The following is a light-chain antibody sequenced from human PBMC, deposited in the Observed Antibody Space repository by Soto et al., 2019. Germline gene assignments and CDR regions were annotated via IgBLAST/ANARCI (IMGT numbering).Light chain of an antibody. V-gene: IGLV2-11*01. J-gene: IGLJ2*01. CDR1: SSDVGVYNY. CDR2: DVS. Sequence: QSALTQPRSVSGSPGQAVTISCTGTSSDVGVYNYVSWYQQHPGKAHKLMIYDVSKRPSGVPDRFSGSKSGNTASLTISGLEAEDEAGYNCCSYAVSYTWVFGGGTKLTV. CDR3: CSYAVSYTWV.